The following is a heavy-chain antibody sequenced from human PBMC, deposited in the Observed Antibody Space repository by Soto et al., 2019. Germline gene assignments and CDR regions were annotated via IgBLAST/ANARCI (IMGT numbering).Heavy chain of an antibody. CDR2: ISAYNGNT. CDR1: GYTFTSYC. Sequence: GASVKVSCKASGYTFTSYCISWVLQAPGQGLEWMGWISAYNGNTNYAQKLQGRVTMTTDTSTSTAYMELNSLRAEDTGVYYCARDYHYDSSGCIDFWGQGTLVTVSS. J-gene: IGHJ4*02. V-gene: IGHV1-18*01. CDR3: ARDYHYDSSGCIDF. D-gene: IGHD3-22*01.